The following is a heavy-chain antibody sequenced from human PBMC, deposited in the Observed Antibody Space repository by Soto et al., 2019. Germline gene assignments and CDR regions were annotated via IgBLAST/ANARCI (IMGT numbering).Heavy chain of an antibody. J-gene: IGHJ6*02. Sequence: SETLSLTCAVYGGSFSGYYWSWIRQPPGKGLEWIGEINHSGSTNYNPSLKSRVTISVDTSKNQFSLKLSSVTAADTAVYYCARGGCSGGSCYLHYYYYGMDVWGQGPTVTVYS. V-gene: IGHV4-34*01. D-gene: IGHD2-15*01. CDR3: ARGGCSGGSCYLHYYYYGMDV. CDR2: INHSGST. CDR1: GGSFSGYY.